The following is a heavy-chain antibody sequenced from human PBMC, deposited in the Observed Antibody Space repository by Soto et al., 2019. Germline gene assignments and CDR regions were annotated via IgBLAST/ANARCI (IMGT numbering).Heavy chain of an antibody. CDR3: VKDESINWYSGHFRH. CDR2: INWNSGSI. J-gene: IGHJ1*01. Sequence: GGSLRLSCAASGFTFDDYAMHWVRQVPGKGLEWVSGINWNSGSIGYADSVKGRFAISRDSAKNSLHLQMNSLRAEDTAFYYCVKDESINWYSGHFRHWGQGTLVTVSS. V-gene: IGHV3-9*01. D-gene: IGHD6-13*01. CDR1: GFTFDDYA.